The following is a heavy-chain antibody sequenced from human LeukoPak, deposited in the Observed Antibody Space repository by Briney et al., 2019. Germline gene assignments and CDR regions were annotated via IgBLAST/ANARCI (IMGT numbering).Heavy chain of an antibody. CDR1: GFTFGDYA. CDR3: TRGLTLDLGYCSSTSCYPEIDAFDI. D-gene: IGHD2-2*01. Sequence: GGSLRLSCTASGFTFGDYAMSWVRQAPGKGLEWVGFIRSKAYGGTTEYAASVKGRFTISRDDSKSIAYLQMNSLKTEDTAVYYCTRGLTLDLGYCSSTSCYPEIDAFDIWGQGTMVTVSS. J-gene: IGHJ3*02. V-gene: IGHV3-49*04. CDR2: IRSKAYGGTT.